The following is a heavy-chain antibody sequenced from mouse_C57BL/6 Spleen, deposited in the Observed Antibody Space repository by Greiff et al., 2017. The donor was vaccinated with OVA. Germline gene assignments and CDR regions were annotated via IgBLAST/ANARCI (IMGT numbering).Heavy chain of an antibody. CDR1: GFNIKDDY. D-gene: IGHD1-1*01. J-gene: IGHJ3*01. CDR3: TTRGSSYVTY. Sequence: VQLQQSGAELVRPGASVKLSCTASGFNIKDDYMHWVKQRPEQGLEWIGWIDPENGDTEYASKFQGKATITADTSSNTAYLQLSSLTSEDTAVYYCTTRGSSYVTYWGQGTLVTVSA. CDR2: IDPENGDT. V-gene: IGHV14-4*01.